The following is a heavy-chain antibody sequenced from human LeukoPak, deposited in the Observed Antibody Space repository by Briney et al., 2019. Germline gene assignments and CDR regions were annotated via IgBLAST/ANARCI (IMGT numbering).Heavy chain of an antibody. J-gene: IGHJ4*02. CDR3: ARASHYYDSSGYYFDY. Sequence: GGSLRLSCAASGFTFSSYEMNWIRQAPGKGLEWVSYISSSGSTIYYADSVKGRFTISRDNAKNSLYLQMNSLRAEDTAVYYCARASHYYDSSGYYFDYWGQGTLVTVSS. V-gene: IGHV3-48*03. D-gene: IGHD3-22*01. CDR2: ISSSGSTI. CDR1: GFTFSSYE.